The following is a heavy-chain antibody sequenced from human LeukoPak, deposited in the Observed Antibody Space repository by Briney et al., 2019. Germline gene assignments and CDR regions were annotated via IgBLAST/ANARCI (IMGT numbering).Heavy chain of an antibody. CDR3: ARHRVILGYCSGGSCYSWFDP. CDR1: GFTVSSNY. J-gene: IGHJ5*02. CDR2: INHSGST. Sequence: GSLRLSCAAFGFTVSSNYMSWVRQPPGKGLEWIGEINHSGSTNYNPSLKSRVTISVDTSKNQFSLKLSSVTAADTAVYYCARHRVILGYCSGGSCYSWFDPWGQGTLVTVSS. V-gene: IGHV4-34*01. D-gene: IGHD2-15*01.